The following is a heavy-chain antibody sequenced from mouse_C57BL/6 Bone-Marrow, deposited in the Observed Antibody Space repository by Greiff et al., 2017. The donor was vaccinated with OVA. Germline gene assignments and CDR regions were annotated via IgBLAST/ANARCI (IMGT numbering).Heavy chain of an antibody. CDR1: GYTFTSYW. D-gene: IGHD3-2*02. CDR3: ARSGRGDY. J-gene: IGHJ4*01. CDR2: IDPSDSYT. Sequence: QVQLQQPGAELVRPGTSVKLSCKASGYTFTSYWMHWVKQRPGQGLAWIGVIDPSDSYTNYNPKFTGQATLTVDTSSSPAYMQLSSLTSEDSAVYYCARSGRGDYWGQGTSVTVSS. V-gene: IGHV1-59*01.